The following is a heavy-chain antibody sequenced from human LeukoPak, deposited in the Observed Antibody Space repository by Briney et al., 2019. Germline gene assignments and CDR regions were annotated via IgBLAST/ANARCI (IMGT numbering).Heavy chain of an antibody. J-gene: IGHJ5*02. CDR1: GYTFTSYG. D-gene: IGHD3-3*01. CDR2: ISAYNGNT. V-gene: IGHV1-18*01. Sequence: ASVKVSCKASGYTFTSYGISWVRQAPGQGLEWMGWISAYNGNTNYAQKLQGRVTMTTDTSTSTAYMELRSLRSDDTAVYYCAKSPRLYDFWSGSNWFDPWGQGTLVTVSP. CDR3: AKSPRLYDFWSGSNWFDP.